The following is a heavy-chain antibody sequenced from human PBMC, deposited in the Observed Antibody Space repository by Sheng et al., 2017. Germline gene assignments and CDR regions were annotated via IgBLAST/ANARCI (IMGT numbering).Heavy chain of an antibody. CDR2: IYYSGST. Sequence: QLQLQESGPGLVKPSETLSLTCTVSGGSISSSSYYWGWIRQPPGKGLEWIGSIYYSGSTYYNPSLKSRVTISVDTSKNQFSLKLSSVTAADTAVYYCARALRSSWPFDYWGQGTLGPPSPQ. J-gene: IGHJ4*02. D-gene: IGHD6-13*01. V-gene: IGHV4-39*07. CDR1: GGSISSSSYY. CDR3: ARALRSSWPFDY.